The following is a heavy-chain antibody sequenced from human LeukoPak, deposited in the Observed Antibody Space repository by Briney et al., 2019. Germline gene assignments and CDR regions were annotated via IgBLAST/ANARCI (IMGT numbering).Heavy chain of an antibody. CDR1: GLTFSSYA. D-gene: IGHD6-6*01. V-gene: IGHV3-23*01. Sequence: GGSLRLSCAASGLTFSSYAMSWVRQAPGKGLEWVSAISGSGGSTYYADSVKGRFTISRDNSKNTLYLQMNSLRAEDTAVYYCAKGEQLVQAFDIWGQGTMVTVSS. CDR2: ISGSGGST. J-gene: IGHJ3*02. CDR3: AKGEQLVQAFDI.